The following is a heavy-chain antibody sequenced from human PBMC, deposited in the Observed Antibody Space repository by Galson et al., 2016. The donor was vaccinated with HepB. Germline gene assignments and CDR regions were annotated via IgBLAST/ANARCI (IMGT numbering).Heavy chain of an antibody. Sequence: QSGAEVKKPGEFLKISCKASGYSFTTYAVHWVRQAPGQRLEWMGWINTGTGNTQYSQNFHDRVTITRDTSASTAYMELTRLSFEDTAVYYCARDLMWEQTTKKVSRDHDFDIWGQGTLVTVSA. V-gene: IGHV1-3*04. D-gene: IGHD1/OR15-1a*01. CDR1: GYSFTTYA. CDR3: ARDLMWEQTTKKVSRDHDFDI. CDR2: INTGTGNT. J-gene: IGHJ4*02.